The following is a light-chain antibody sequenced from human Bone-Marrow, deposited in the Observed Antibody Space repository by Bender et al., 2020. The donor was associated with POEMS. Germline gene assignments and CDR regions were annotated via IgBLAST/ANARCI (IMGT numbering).Light chain of an antibody. CDR3: ATWHDSLNGWV. Sequence: QSVLTQPPSASGTPGQRVIISCSGSSSNIGSQIVNWYQQFPGTAPKLLLYGNDQRPSGVPGRFSGSKSGASASLVISGLQSEDEGDYYCATWHDSLNGWVFGGGTKLAVL. V-gene: IGLV1-44*01. CDR2: GND. J-gene: IGLJ3*02. CDR1: SSNIGSQI.